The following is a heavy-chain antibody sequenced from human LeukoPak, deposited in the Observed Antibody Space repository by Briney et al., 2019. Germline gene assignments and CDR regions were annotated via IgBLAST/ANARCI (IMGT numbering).Heavy chain of an antibody. CDR3: ARDHNSRFDP. CDR1: GGTFSSYA. V-gene: IGHV1-18*01. Sequence: ASVKVSCKASGGTFSSYAISWVRQAPGQGLEWLGWIGASTGDTNYTQNLQGRVTLTTDTSTNTAYMALRGLRSDDTAVYYCARDHNSRFDPWGQGTLVTVSS. J-gene: IGHJ5*02. CDR2: IGASTGDT.